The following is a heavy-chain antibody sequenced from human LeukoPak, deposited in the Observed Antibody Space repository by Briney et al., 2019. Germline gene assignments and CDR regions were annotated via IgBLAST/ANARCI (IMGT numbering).Heavy chain of an antibody. CDR3: TTAVNGSYFD. CDR1: GFTFSYAW. V-gene: IGHV3-15*01. J-gene: IGHJ4*02. Sequence: GGSLRLSCAVSGFTFSYAWMTWVRQAPGEGLEVGGRIKSRTDGGTTDYGAPVKGRFTISRDDSKNTLYVQMNILKIEDTAVYYCTTAVNGSYFDWGQGTLVTVSS. D-gene: IGHD1-26*01. CDR2: IKSRTDGGTT.